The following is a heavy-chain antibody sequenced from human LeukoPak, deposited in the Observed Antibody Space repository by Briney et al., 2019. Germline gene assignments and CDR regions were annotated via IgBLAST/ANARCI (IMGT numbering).Heavy chain of an antibody. D-gene: IGHD6-6*01. CDR3: AKTGVEHGSSTWDYYYYGMDV. Sequence: GGSLRLSYAASGFTFSSYAMSWVRQAPGKGLEWVSAIGGSGVNTYFADSVRGRFTISRDNSKNTLYLQMNSLRAEDTAVYYCAKTGVEHGSSTWDYYYYGMDVWGQGTTVTVSS. J-gene: IGHJ6*02. V-gene: IGHV3-23*01. CDR1: GFTFSSYA. CDR2: IGGSGVNT.